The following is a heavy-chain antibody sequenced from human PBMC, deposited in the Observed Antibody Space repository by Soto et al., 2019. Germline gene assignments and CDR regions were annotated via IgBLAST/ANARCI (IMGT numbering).Heavy chain of an antibody. D-gene: IGHD6-13*01. CDR2: IWYDGSNK. V-gene: IGHV3-33*01. CDR3: ARDKVDSSSWHPFYFDY. Sequence: PGGSLRLSCAASGFTFSSYGMHWVRQAPGKGLEWVAVIWYDGSNKYYADSVKGRFTISRDNSKNTLYLQMNSLRAEDTAVYYCARDKVDSSSWHPFYFDYRGQGTPVTGSA. J-gene: IGHJ4*02. CDR1: GFTFSSYG.